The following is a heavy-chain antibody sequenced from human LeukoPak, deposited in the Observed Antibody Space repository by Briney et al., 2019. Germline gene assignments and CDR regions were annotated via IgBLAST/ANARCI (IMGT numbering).Heavy chain of an antibody. Sequence: ASVKVSCKASGYTFTSYAMHWVRQAPGQRLGWMGWINAGNGNTKYSQKFQGRVTITRDTSASTAYMELSSLRSEDTAVYYCARGPLGCGGDCYFDYWGQGTLVTVSS. D-gene: IGHD2-21*02. J-gene: IGHJ4*02. CDR2: INAGNGNT. CDR3: ARGPLGCGGDCYFDY. CDR1: GYTFTSYA. V-gene: IGHV1-3*01.